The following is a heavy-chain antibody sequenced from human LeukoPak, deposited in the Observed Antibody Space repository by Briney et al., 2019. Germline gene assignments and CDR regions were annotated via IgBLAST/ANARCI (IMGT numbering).Heavy chain of an antibody. D-gene: IGHD4-23*01. Sequence: KSSETLSLTCTVSGGSISSGGYYWSWIRQHPGKGLEWIGYIYYSGSTYYNPSLKSRVTISVDTSKNQFSLKLSSVTAADTAVYYCARVYGGNFLDAFDIWGQGTMVTVSS. CDR2: IYYSGST. J-gene: IGHJ3*02. CDR3: ARVYGGNFLDAFDI. CDR1: GGSISSGGYY. V-gene: IGHV4-31*03.